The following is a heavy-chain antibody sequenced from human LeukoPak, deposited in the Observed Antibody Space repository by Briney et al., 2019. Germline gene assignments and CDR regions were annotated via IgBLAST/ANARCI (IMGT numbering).Heavy chain of an antibody. CDR3: AKDWYYDSSGYYPVAFDY. Sequence: PGRSLRLSCAASGFTFSSYGMHWVRQAPGKGLEWVAVISYDGSNKYYADSVKGRFTISRDNSKNTLYLQMNSLRAEDTAVYYCAKDWYYDSSGYYPVAFDYWGQGTLVTVSS. V-gene: IGHV3-30*18. J-gene: IGHJ4*02. CDR2: ISYDGSNK. D-gene: IGHD3-22*01. CDR1: GFTFSSYG.